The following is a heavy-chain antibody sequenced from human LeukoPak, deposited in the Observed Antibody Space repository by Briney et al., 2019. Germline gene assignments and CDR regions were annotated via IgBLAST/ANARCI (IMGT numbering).Heavy chain of an antibody. Sequence: GGSLRLSCAASGFTFSSYAMSWVRQAPGKGLEWVSAISGSGGSTYYADSVKGRFTISRDNSKNTVYLQMDSLRAEDTAVYYCARGSGWNYFDYWGQGTLVTVSS. V-gene: IGHV3-23*01. CDR2: ISGSGGST. J-gene: IGHJ4*02. CDR3: ARGSGWNYFDY. CDR1: GFTFSSYA. D-gene: IGHD6-19*01.